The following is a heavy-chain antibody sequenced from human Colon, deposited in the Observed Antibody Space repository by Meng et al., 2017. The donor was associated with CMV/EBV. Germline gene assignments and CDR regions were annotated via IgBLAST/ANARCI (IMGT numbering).Heavy chain of an antibody. D-gene: IGHD1-26*01. Sequence: QLQLQESGPGLVKPSETLSLTCTVSGGSVTNGTNYWGWIRQPPGKGLEWIGSTSYTGTTYYNPSLHSRISMSIDTSKNQFSLKLTSVTAADTAIYYCARESYKAWEQRGWFDPWGQGTLVTVSS. CDR3: ARESYKAWEQRGWFDP. V-gene: IGHV4-39*07. CDR1: GGSVTNGTNY. J-gene: IGHJ5*02. CDR2: TSYTGTT.